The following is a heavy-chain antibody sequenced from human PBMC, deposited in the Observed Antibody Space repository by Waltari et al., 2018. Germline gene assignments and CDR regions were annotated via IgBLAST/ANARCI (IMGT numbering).Heavy chain of an antibody. CDR3: ARRVVVIAISSYWYFDL. D-gene: IGHD2-21*01. CDR1: GYSISSGYY. V-gene: IGHV4-38-2*01. CDR2: IYHSGST. J-gene: IGHJ2*01. Sequence: QVQLQESGPGLVKPSETLSLTCAVSGYSISSGYYWGWIRQPPGKGLEWIGSIYHSGSTYYNPSLKSRVTISVDTSKNQFSLKLSSVTAADTAVYYCARRVVVIAISSYWYFDLWGRGTLVTVSS.